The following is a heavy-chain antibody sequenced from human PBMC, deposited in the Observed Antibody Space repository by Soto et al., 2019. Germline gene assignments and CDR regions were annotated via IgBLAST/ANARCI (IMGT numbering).Heavy chain of an antibody. J-gene: IGHJ5*02. V-gene: IGHV1-69*06. CDR2: IIPIFGTA. Sequence: QVQLVQSGAEVKKPGSSVKVSCKASGGTFSSYAISWVRQAPGQGLEWMGGIIPIFGTANYAQKFLGRVTITAAKSTSTDYMELSSLRSEDTAVYYCASRGYCSGGSCSTGTGGFDPWGQGTLVTVSS. CDR1: GGTFSSYA. CDR3: ASRGYCSGGSCSTGTGGFDP. D-gene: IGHD2-15*01.